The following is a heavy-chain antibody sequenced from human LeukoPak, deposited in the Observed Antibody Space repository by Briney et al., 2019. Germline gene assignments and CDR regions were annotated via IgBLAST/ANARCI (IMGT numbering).Heavy chain of an antibody. Sequence: GASVKVSCKASGYTFTSYYMHWVRQAPGQGLEWMGIINPSGGSTSYAQKFQGRDTMTRDTSTSTVYMELSSLRSEDTAVYYCARDYYDSSGYYWRDYWGQGTLVTVSS. CDR1: GYTFTSYY. D-gene: IGHD3-22*01. CDR2: INPSGGST. V-gene: IGHV1-46*01. J-gene: IGHJ4*02. CDR3: ARDYYDSSGYYWRDY.